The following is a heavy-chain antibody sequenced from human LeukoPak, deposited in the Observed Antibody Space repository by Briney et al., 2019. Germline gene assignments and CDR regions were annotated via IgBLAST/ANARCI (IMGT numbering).Heavy chain of an antibody. J-gene: IGHJ5*02. D-gene: IGHD6-6*01. CDR1: GGSISNYH. V-gene: IGHV4-59*08. CDR3: ARHSSAARGWFDP. CDR2: IYYSGST. Sequence: SETLSLTCTVSGGSISNYHWSWIRQPPGKGLEWIGYIYYSGSTNYNPSLKSRVTISVDTSKNQFSLKLTSVTAADTAVYYCARHSSAARGWFDPWGQGTLVTVSS.